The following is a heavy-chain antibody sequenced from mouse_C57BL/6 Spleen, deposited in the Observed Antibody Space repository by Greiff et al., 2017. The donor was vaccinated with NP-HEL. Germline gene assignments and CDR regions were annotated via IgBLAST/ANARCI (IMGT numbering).Heavy chain of an antibody. CDR3: ARKGDDYGLFAY. J-gene: IGHJ3*01. Sequence: QVQLQQPGAELVRPGTSVKLSCKASGYTFTSYWLHWVKQRPGQGLEWIGVIDPSDSYTNYNQKFKGKATLTVDTSSSTAYMQLSSLTSEDSAVYYCARKGDDYGLFAYWGQGTLVTVSA. CDR1: GYTFTSYW. D-gene: IGHD2-4*01. CDR2: IDPSDSYT. V-gene: IGHV1-59*01.